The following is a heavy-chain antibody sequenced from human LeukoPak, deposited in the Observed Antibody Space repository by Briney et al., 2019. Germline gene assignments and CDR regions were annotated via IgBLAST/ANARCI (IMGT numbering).Heavy chain of an antibody. CDR2: IYWDDDE. CDR1: GFSLSTSGVG. D-gene: IGHD3-10*01. Sequence: ESGPTLVKPTQTLTLTCTFSGFSLSTSGVGVGWIRQPPGKALEWLALIYWDDDERYSPSLGTRLTITKDTSKNQVVLTMTDMDPVDTATYYCAHVASGSQYFVYWGQGTLVTASS. V-gene: IGHV2-5*02. CDR3: AHVASGSQYFVY. J-gene: IGHJ4*02.